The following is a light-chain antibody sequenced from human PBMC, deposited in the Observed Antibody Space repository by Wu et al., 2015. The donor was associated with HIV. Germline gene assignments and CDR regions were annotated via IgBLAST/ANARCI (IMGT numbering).Light chain of an antibody. CDR3: QQSSSALIT. CDR1: QSIGTY. V-gene: IGKV1-39*01. CDR2: AAS. Sequence: DIQMTQSPSSLSTSVGDRVTITCRASQSIGTYLHWYQQKPGKAPKLLIYAASNLKNGVPSRFSGSGSDTDFTLTINGLQPEDFATYYCQQSSSALITFGQGTRLDIK. J-gene: IGKJ5*01.